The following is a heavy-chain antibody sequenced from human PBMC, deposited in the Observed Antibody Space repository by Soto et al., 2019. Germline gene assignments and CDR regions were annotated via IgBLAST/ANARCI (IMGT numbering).Heavy chain of an antibody. CDR3: ARVRVTIFGVVIIPNGMDV. J-gene: IGHJ6*02. V-gene: IGHV1-18*04. CDR1: GYTFTSYG. CDR2: ISAYNGNT. D-gene: IGHD3-3*01. Sequence: ASVKVSFKASGYTFTSYGISWVRQAPGQGLEWMGWISAYNGNTNYAQKLQGRVTMTTDTSTSTAYMELRSLRSDDTAVYYCARVRVTIFGVVIIPNGMDVWGQGTTVTVSS.